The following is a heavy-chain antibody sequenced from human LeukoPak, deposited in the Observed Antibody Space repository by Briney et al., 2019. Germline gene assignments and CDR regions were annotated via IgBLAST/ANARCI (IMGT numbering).Heavy chain of an antibody. Sequence: ASVKVSCKASGYTFTGYYMHWVRQAPGQGLEWMGWINPNSGGTNYAQKFQGRVTMTRDTSISTAYMELSRLRSDDTAVYYCAVFTYYYDSSGYGWGQGTLVTVSS. CDR1: GYTFTGYY. CDR3: AVFTYYYDSSGYG. J-gene: IGHJ4*02. D-gene: IGHD3-22*01. V-gene: IGHV1-2*02. CDR2: INPNSGGT.